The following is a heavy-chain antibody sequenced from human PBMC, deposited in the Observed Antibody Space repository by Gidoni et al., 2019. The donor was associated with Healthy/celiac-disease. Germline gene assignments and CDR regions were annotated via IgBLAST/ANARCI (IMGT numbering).Heavy chain of an antibody. V-gene: IGHV4-34*01. D-gene: IGHD6-6*01. CDR1: GGSFSGYY. J-gene: IGHJ4*02. CDR3: ARGYDSSSRRYAYY. Sequence: QVQLQQWGAGLLKPSETLSLTCAVYGGSFSGYYWSWIRQPPGKGLEWIGEINHSGSTNYNPSLKSRVTISVDTSKNQFSLKLSSVTAADTAVYYCARGYDSSSRRYAYYWGQGTLVTVSS. CDR2: INHSGST.